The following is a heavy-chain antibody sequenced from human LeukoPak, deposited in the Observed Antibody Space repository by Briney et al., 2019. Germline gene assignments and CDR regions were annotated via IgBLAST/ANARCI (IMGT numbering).Heavy chain of an antibody. CDR1: GFTLSDYY. Sequence: GGSLRLSCAASGFTLSDYYMSWIRQAPGKGLEWVSYISSSGSTIYYADSVKGRFTISRDNAKNSLYLQMNSLRAEDTAVYYCARDLWSGTMNDAFDIWGQGTMVTVSS. CDR2: ISSSGSTI. CDR3: ARDLWSGTMNDAFDI. V-gene: IGHV3-11*01. J-gene: IGHJ3*02. D-gene: IGHD3-3*01.